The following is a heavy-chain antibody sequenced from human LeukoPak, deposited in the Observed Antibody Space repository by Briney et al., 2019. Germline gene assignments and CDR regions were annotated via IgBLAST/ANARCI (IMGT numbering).Heavy chain of an antibody. CDR3: ARSSSTSSLSVWFDP. CDR2: IYYSGST. CDR1: GGSISSGGYY. D-gene: IGHD2-2*01. V-gene: IGHV4-31*03. Sequence: SQTLSLTCTVSGGSISSGGYYWSWIRQHPGKGLEWIGYIYYSGSTYNNPSLKSRVTISVDTSKNQFSLKLSSVTAADTAVYYCARSSSTSSLSVWFDPWDQGTLVTVSS. J-gene: IGHJ5*02.